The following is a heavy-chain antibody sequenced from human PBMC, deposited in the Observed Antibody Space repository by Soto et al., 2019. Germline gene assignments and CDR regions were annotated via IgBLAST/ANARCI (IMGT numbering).Heavy chain of an antibody. Sequence: GGSLRLSCAASGFTFSSYAMHWVRQAPGKGLEWVAVISYDGSNKYYADSVKGRFTISRDNSKNTLYLQMNSLRAEDTAVYYCARDDSVMGATTPYFDYWGQGTLVTVSS. CDR1: GFTFSSYA. D-gene: IGHD1-26*01. CDR3: ARDDSVMGATTPYFDY. V-gene: IGHV3-30-3*01. J-gene: IGHJ4*02. CDR2: ISYDGSNK.